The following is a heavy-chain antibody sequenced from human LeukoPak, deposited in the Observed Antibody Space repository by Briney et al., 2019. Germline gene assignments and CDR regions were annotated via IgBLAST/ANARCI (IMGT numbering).Heavy chain of an antibody. D-gene: IGHD3-3*01. J-gene: IGHJ3*02. CDR2: IYTSGST. Sequence: PSETLSLTCTVSGGSISSGSYYWSWIRQPAGKGLEWIGRIYTSGSTNYNPSLKSRVTISVDKSKNQFSLKLSSVTAADTAVYYCASGPIITIFGVVTPGAFDIWGQGTMVTVSS. CDR3: ASGPIITIFGVVTPGAFDI. V-gene: IGHV4-61*02. CDR1: GGSISSGSYY.